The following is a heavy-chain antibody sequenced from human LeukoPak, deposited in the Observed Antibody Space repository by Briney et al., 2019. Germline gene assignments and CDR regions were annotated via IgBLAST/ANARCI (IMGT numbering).Heavy chain of an antibody. D-gene: IGHD6-13*01. CDR2: MNPNSGNT. CDR3: AREDSSSWYSVDY. CDR1: GYTFTGYY. V-gene: IGHV1-8*02. Sequence: ASVKVSCKASGYTFTGYYMHWVRQAPGQGLEWMGWMNPNSGNTGYAQKFQGRVTMTRNTSISTAYMELSSLRSEDTAVYYCAREDSSSWYSVDYWGQGTLVTVSS. J-gene: IGHJ4*02.